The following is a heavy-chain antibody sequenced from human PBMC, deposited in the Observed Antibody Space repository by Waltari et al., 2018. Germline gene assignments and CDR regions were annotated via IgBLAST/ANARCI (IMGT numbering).Heavy chain of an antibody. J-gene: IGHJ6*03. Sequence: QVQLVQSGAEVKKPGSSVKVSCKASGGTFSSYAISWVRQAPGQGLEWMGGIIPSLGIANYAQKFQGRVTITADESTSTAYMELSSLRSEDTAVYYCARPGIAAAGTDYYYYMDVWGKGTTVTVSS. CDR2: IIPSLGIA. CDR3: ARPGIAAAGTDYYYYMDV. CDR1: GGTFSSYA. D-gene: IGHD6-13*01. V-gene: IGHV1-69*04.